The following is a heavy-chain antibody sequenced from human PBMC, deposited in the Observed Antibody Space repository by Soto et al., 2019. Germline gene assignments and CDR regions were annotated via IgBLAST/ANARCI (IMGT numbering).Heavy chain of an antibody. CDR2: IYYSGNT. D-gene: IGHD1-26*01. CDR1: GGSISSSDYY. J-gene: IGHJ4*02. V-gene: IGHV4-31*03. CDR3: ARERGGGSDGFQTYYFDY. Sequence: SETLSLTCTVSGGSISSSDYYWSWIRQHPGKGLEWIGYIYYSGNTYYNPSLKSRVTISVDTSKNQFSLKLSSVTAADTAVYYFARERGGGSDGFQTYYFDYWGQGTLVTVSS.